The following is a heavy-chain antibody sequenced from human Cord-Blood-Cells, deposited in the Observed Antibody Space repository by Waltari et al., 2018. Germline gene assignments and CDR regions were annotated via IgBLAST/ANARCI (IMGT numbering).Heavy chain of an antibody. CDR1: GGTFSSYA. V-gene: IGHV1-69*01. CDR2: IIPIFGTA. CDR3: ASLDLGIGWFDP. J-gene: IGHJ5*02. Sequence: QVQLVQSGAEVKKPGSSVKVSCKASGGTFSSYAISWVRQAPGPGLEWMGGIIPIFGTANYAPKFQGRVTITADESTSTAYMELSSLRSEDTAGYYCASLDLGIGWFDPWGQGTLVTVSS. D-gene: IGHD2-21*01.